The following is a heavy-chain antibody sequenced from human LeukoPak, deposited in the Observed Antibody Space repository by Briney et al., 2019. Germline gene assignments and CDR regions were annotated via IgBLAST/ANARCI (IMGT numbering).Heavy chain of an antibody. J-gene: IGHJ4*02. Sequence: SETLSLTCAVYGGSFSGYYWSWIRQPPGKGLEWIGEINHSGSTSYNPSLKSRVTMSVDTSKNQFSLKLSSVTAADTAVYYCASIDFWSDYWGQGTLVTASS. D-gene: IGHD3-3*01. CDR1: GGSFSGYY. CDR3: ASIDFWSDY. CDR2: INHSGST. V-gene: IGHV4-34*01.